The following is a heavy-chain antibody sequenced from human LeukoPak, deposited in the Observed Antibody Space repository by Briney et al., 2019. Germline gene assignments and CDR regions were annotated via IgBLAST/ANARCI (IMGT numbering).Heavy chain of an antibody. V-gene: IGHV3-30*03. CDR3: ARDSSGQIRLYYYYGMDV. J-gene: IGHJ6*02. CDR2: ISYDGSNK. D-gene: IGHD3-22*01. CDR1: GFTFSSYG. Sequence: PGGSLRLSCAASGFTFSSYGMHWVRQAPGKGLEWVAVISYDGSNKYYADSVKGRFTISRDNSKNTLYLQMNSLRAEDTAVYYCARDSSGQIRLYYYYGMDVWGQGTTVTVSS.